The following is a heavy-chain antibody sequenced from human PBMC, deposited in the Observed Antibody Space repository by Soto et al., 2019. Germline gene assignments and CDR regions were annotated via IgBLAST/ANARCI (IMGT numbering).Heavy chain of an antibody. D-gene: IGHD2-2*01. V-gene: IGHV3-23*01. J-gene: IGHJ5*02. CDR2: IHGSGGSA. CDR3: AKERYCSSTGCPNWFDP. CDR1: GFTFRNYA. Sequence: GGSLRLSCAASGFTFRNYAMSWVRQAPGKGLEWVSAIHGSGGSAYYADSVKGRFTVSRDDSKNTLYLQMSSLRVDDTALYYCAKERYCSSTGCPNWFDPWGQGTLVTVSS.